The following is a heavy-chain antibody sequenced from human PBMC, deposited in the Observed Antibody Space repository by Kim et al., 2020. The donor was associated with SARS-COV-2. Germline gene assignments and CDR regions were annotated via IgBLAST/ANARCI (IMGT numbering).Heavy chain of an antibody. V-gene: IGHV4-4*02. CDR2: IYHSGST. D-gene: IGHD3-22*01. J-gene: IGHJ5*02. CDR3: ARDQRYYYDSSTNNWFDP. CDR1: GGSISSSNW. Sequence: SETLSLTCAVSGGSISSSNWWSWVRQPPGKGLEWIGEIYHSGSTNYNPSLKSRVTISVDKSKNQFSLKLSSVTAAYTAVYYCARDQRYYYDSSTNNWFDPWGQGTLVTVSS.